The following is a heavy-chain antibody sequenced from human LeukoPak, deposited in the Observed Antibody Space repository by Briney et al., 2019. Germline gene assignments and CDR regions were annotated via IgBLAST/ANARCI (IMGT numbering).Heavy chain of an antibody. V-gene: IGHV3-23*01. J-gene: IGHJ4*02. CDR1: GFTFSSYG. Sequence: GGSLRLSCAASGFTFSSYGMSWVRQAPGKGLEWVSAISGSGGSTYYADSVKGRFIISRDNSNNTLYLQMNSLRAEDTAVYYCARDPKPGGYSGYTLNAYWGQGTLVTVSS. D-gene: IGHD5-12*01. CDR3: ARDPKPGGYSGYTLNAY. CDR2: ISGSGGST.